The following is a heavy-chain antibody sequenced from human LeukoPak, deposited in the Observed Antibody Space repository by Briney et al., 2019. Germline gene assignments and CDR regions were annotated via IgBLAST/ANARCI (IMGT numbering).Heavy chain of an antibody. CDR2: IYYSGST. D-gene: IGHD3-22*01. CDR1: GGSITSYY. J-gene: IGHJ4*02. Sequence: SETLSLTCTVSGGSITSYYWSWIRQSPGKGLEWIGDIYYSGSTNYNPSLKSRVTISVDTSKNQFSLKLSSVTAADTAVYYCARDRHYYDSSGYYFDYWGQGTLVTVSS. CDR3: ARDRHYYDSSGYYFDY. V-gene: IGHV4-59*01.